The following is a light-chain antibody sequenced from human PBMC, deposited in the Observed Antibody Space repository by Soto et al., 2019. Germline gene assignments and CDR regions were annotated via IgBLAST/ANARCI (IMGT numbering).Light chain of an antibody. CDR2: DAS. V-gene: IGKV3-11*01. CDR1: QSVSSY. J-gene: IGKJ4*01. Sequence: EIVLTQSPVTLSLSPGERATLSCRASQSVSSYLAWYQQKPGQAPRLLIYDASNRATGIPARFSGSGSGTDCTLTISSLEPEDFAVYYCQQRSNWPYTFGGGTKVEIK. CDR3: QQRSNWPYT.